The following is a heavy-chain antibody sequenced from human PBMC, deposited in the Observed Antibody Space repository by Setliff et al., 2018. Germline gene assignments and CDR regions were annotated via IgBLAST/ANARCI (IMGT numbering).Heavy chain of an antibody. Sequence: ASVKVSCKASGYTFTSYGITWVRQAPGQGLEWMGWISAYNGNTNYAQKLQGRVTMTTDTSTSTAYMELRSLRPDDTAVYYCARDSRPSSSWYLSDAFDIWGQGTMVTVSS. V-gene: IGHV1-18*01. CDR2: ISAYNGNT. CDR1: GYTFTSYG. D-gene: IGHD6-13*01. CDR3: ARDSRPSSSWYLSDAFDI. J-gene: IGHJ3*02.